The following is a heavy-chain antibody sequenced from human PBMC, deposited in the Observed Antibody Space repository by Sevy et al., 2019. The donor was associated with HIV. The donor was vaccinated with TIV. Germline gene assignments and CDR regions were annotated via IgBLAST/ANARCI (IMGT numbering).Heavy chain of an antibody. CDR1: GFTFSDYW. J-gene: IGHJ3*01. Sequence: GGYLRLSCAASGFTFSDYWMSWVRQAPGKGLEWMANIKQDGSQKYFVDSVKGRFTISRDNAKNSLYLQMDNLRAEDTTVYYCARKVGDMWGQGTMVTVSS. CDR3: ARKVGDM. D-gene: IGHD1-26*01. V-gene: IGHV3-7*01. CDR2: IKQDGSQK.